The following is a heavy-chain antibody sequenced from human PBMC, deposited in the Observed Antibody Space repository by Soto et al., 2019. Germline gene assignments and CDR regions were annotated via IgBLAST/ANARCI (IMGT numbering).Heavy chain of an antibody. D-gene: IGHD5-18*01. Sequence: ASVKVSCKASGYTFTSYYMHWVRQAPGQGLEWMGIINPSGGSTSYAQKFQGRVTTTRDTSTSTVYMELSSLRSEDTAVYYCARERIQLWPRVDYYYYYGMDVWGQGTTVTVSS. CDR2: INPSGGST. J-gene: IGHJ6*02. V-gene: IGHV1-46*01. CDR3: ARERIQLWPRVDYYYYYGMDV. CDR1: GYTFTSYY.